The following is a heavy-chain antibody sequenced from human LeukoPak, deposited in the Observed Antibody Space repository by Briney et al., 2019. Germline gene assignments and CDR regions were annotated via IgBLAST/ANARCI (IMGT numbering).Heavy chain of an antibody. Sequence: ASVKVSCKASGYTFTGYYMHWVRQAPGQGLEWMGWINPNSGGTNYAQKFQGRVTMTRDTSISTAHMELSRLRSDDTAVYYCARAYRVTKRYCSGGSCYWFDPWGQGTLVTVSS. CDR3: ARAYRVTKRYCSGGSCYWFDP. CDR1: GYTFTGYY. V-gene: IGHV1-2*02. J-gene: IGHJ5*02. D-gene: IGHD2-15*01. CDR2: INPNSGGT.